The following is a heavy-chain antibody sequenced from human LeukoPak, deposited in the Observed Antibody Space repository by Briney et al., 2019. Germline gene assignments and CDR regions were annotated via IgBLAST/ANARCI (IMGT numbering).Heavy chain of an antibody. CDR3: ATSGYNFDY. J-gene: IGHJ4*02. V-gene: IGHV3-7*05. CDR2: IKQDGSEK. D-gene: IGHD5-18*01. CDR1: GFSLSNYW. Sequence: GGSLRLSCAVSGFSLSNYWMSWVRQTPGKGLEWVANIKQDGSEKHYVDSVKGRFAISRDNAKDSLYLQMNSLRNEDTAVYYRATSGYNFDYWGQGTLVTVSS.